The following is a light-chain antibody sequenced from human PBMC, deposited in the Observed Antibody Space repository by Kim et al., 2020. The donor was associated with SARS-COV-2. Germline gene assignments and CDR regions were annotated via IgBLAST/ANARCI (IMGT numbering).Light chain of an antibody. CDR3: LQRSAWPLT. Sequence: LSPGERATLSGRASQNIYTRLAWYQQKPGQAPRLLICDASNRATGTPPRFSGSGSGTDFTLTISSLEPEDFAVYYCLQRSAWPLTFGGGTKVDIK. J-gene: IGKJ4*01. CDR1: QNIYTR. V-gene: IGKV3-11*01. CDR2: DAS.